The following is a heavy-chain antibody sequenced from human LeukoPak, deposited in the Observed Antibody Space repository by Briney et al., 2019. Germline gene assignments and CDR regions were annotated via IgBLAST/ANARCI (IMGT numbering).Heavy chain of an antibody. CDR2: ISYDGSNK. J-gene: IGHJ4*02. V-gene: IGHV3-30*18. CDR3: AKDWGYGLDY. D-gene: IGHD3-16*01. CDR1: GFTFSSYG. Sequence: GRSLRLSCAASGFTFSSYGMHWVRQAPGKGLEWVAVISYDGSNKYYADSVKGRFTISRDNSKNTLYLQMNSLRAEDTAVYYCAKDWGYGLDYWGQGTLVTVSS.